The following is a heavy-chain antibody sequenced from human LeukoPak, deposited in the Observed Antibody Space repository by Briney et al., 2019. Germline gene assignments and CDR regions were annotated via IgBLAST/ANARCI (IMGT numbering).Heavy chain of an antibody. Sequence: ATVKLSCKVSGYTFTDYYMHWVQQAPGKGLEWMGLVDPEDGETIYAEKFQGRVTITADESTSTAYMELSSLRSEDTAVYYCASRYGSGSSSWDYYYYYYMDVWGKGTTVTVSS. V-gene: IGHV1-69-2*01. CDR2: VDPEDGET. J-gene: IGHJ6*03. CDR1: GYTFTDYY. CDR3: ASRYGSGSSSWDYYYYYYMDV. D-gene: IGHD6-13*01.